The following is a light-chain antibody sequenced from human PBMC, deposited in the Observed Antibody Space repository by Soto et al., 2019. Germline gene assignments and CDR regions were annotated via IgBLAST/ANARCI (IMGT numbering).Light chain of an antibody. V-gene: IGKV3-20*01. CDR2: GTF. J-gene: IGKJ4*01. CDR3: QQYNSWPLT. CDR1: QSVYSDF. Sequence: EIVLTQSPGTLSLSPLDISTLSFSASQSVYSDFLAWYQHRPGQTPRLLIYGTFIRATGIPDRFSGSGSGTDFALTISSLQSEDFAVYYCQQYNSWPLTFGGGTKVDI.